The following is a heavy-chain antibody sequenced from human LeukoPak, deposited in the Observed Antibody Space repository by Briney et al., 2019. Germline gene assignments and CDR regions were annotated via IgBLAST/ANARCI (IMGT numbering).Heavy chain of an antibody. CDR1: GGSISSGSYY. J-gene: IGHJ5*02. V-gene: IGHV4-61*02. Sequence: SETLSLTCTVSGGSISSGSYYWSWIRQPAGKGLEWIGRIYTSGSTNYSPSLKSRVTISVDTSKNQFSLKLSSVTAADTAVYYCARQEVGDIVVVPAALNWFDPWGQGTLVTVSS. CDR3: ARQEVGDIVVVPAALNWFDP. CDR2: IYTSGST. D-gene: IGHD2-2*01.